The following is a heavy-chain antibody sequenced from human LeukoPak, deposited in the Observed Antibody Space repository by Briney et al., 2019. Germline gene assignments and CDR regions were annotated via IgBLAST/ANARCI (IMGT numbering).Heavy chain of an antibody. CDR2: IYYSGST. J-gene: IGHJ4*02. V-gene: IGHV4-31*03. Sequence: SETLSLTCTVSGNSISSGGYYWSWIRQHPGKGLEWIGYIYYSGSTYYNPSLKSRVTISVDTSKNQFSLKLSSVTAADTAVYYCARVGDFWSGYYPYYFDYWGQGTLVTVSS. D-gene: IGHD3-3*01. CDR1: GNSISSGGYY. CDR3: ARVGDFWSGYYPYYFDY.